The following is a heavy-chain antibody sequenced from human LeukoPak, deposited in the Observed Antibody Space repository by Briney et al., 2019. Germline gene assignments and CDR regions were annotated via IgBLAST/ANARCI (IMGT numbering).Heavy chain of an antibody. CDR3: AKDAEYSSGWYGSYYYYYMDV. D-gene: IGHD6-19*01. J-gene: IGHJ6*03. Sequence: PGGSLRLSCAASGFTFSTYGMSWVRQAPGKGLEWVSAISGSGGSTYYADSVKGRFTISRDNSKNTLYLQMNSLRAEDTAVYYCAKDAEYSSGWYGSYYYYYMDVWGKGTTVTISS. CDR1: GFTFSTYG. V-gene: IGHV3-23*01. CDR2: ISGSGGST.